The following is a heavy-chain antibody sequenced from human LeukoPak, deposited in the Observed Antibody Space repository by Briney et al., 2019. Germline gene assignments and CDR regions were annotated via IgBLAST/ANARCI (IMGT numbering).Heavy chain of an antibody. CDR3: ARQYNFWSGYHFDY. D-gene: IGHD3-3*01. J-gene: IGHJ4*02. Sequence: ASVKVSCKASGYTFTSYYMHSVRQDPGQGLDWMVIINPSGGSTSYAQKFQGRVTMTRDTSTSTVYMELSSLRSEDTAVYYCARQYNFWSGYHFDYWGQGTLVTVSS. CDR1: GYTFTSYY. CDR2: INPSGGST. V-gene: IGHV1-46*03.